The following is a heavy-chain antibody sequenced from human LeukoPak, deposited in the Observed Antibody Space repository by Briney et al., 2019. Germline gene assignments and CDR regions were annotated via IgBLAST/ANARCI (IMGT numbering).Heavy chain of an antibody. D-gene: IGHD3/OR15-3a*01. J-gene: IGHJ6*02. CDR1: GFTFSSYA. V-gene: IGHV3-23*01. CDR2: ISGSGSST. Sequence: GGSLRLFCAASGFTFSSYAMSWVRQAPGKGLEWVSGISGSGSSTYYADSVKGRFTISRDNSKNTLYLQMNSLRAEDTAVYYCAKVGGRYDFWSGYHATSYGMDVWGQGTTVTVSS. CDR3: AKVGGRYDFWSGYHATSYGMDV.